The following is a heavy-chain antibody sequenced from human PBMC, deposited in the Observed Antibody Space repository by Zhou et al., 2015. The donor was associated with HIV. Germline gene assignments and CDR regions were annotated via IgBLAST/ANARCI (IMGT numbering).Heavy chain of an antibody. CDR2: IIPIFGTA. Sequence: QVQLVQSGAEVKKPGSSVKVSCKASGGTFSSYAISWVRQAPGQGLEWMGGIIPIFGTANYAQKFQGRVTITADESTSTAYMELSSLRSEDTAVYYCARDAGEGYSYELRRGPGYYYYYMDVWGKGTTVTVSS. V-gene: IGHV1-69*01. CDR1: GGTFSSYA. J-gene: IGHJ6*03. D-gene: IGHD5-18*01. CDR3: ARDAGEGYSYELRRGPGYYYYYMDV.